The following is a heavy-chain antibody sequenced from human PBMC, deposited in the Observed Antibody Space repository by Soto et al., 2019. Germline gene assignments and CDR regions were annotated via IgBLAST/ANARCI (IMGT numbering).Heavy chain of an antibody. CDR2: IYYSGST. D-gene: IGHD1-20*01. V-gene: IGHV4-59*01. J-gene: IGHJ6*02. CDR3: AREGVYKPYSYYAMDV. CDR1: GGSISSYY. Sequence: QVQLQESGPGLVKPSETLSLTCSVSGGSISSYYWSWIRQPPGKGLEWIGYIYYSGSTNYNPSLKSRVTISVDTSKNPFSLKLSSVTAADTAVYYCAREGVYKPYSYYAMDVWGQGTTVTVSS.